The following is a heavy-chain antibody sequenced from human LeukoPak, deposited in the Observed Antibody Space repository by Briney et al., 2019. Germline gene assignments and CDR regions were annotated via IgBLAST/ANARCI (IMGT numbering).Heavy chain of an antibody. J-gene: IGHJ4*02. Sequence: SXXLSLTCTVSGGSISSYYWRWIRQPPGKGLEGIAYISYSGKSNYNPALRRRVTITVDMSKNQFSLKLTSVTAADTAVYYCVRVGRSLHWNPDFWGLGTLVTVSS. D-gene: IGHD1-1*01. CDR1: GGSISSYY. CDR2: ISYSGKS. V-gene: IGHV4-59*01. CDR3: VRVGRSLHWNPDF.